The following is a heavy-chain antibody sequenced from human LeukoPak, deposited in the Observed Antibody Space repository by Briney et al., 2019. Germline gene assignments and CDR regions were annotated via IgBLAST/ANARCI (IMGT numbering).Heavy chain of an antibody. Sequence: SETLSLTCTVSGGPISSYYWSWIRQPAGKGLEWIGRIYTSGSTNYNPSLKSRVTMSVDTSKNQFSLKLSSVTAADTAVYYCARELWFGEFRSFYYMDVWGKGTTVTVSS. J-gene: IGHJ6*03. CDR3: ARELWFGEFRSFYYMDV. CDR1: GGPISSYY. D-gene: IGHD3-10*01. CDR2: IYTSGST. V-gene: IGHV4-4*07.